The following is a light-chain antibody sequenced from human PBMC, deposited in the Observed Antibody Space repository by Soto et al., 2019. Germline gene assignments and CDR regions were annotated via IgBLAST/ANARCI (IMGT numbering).Light chain of an antibody. Sequence: EIVLTPSPATLSLSPGERATLSCMASQSVSSYLAWYQQNTGQAHRLLIYDASNRATGIPARFSGSGSGTDFTLTISRLETEELAVYDCKQRSVWHLPVGGGTKGEIK. CDR3: KQRSVWHLP. V-gene: IGKV3-11*01. CDR1: QSVSSY. J-gene: IGKJ4*01. CDR2: DAS.